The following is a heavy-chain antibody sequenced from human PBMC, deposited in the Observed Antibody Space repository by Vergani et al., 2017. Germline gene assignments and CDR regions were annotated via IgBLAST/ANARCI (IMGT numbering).Heavy chain of an antibody. D-gene: IGHD2-15*01. J-gene: IGHJ4*02. V-gene: IGHV1-18*01. Sequence: QVQLVQSGAEVKKPRASVKVSCKASGYTFTSYGISWVRQAPGQGLEWMGWISAYNGNTNYAQKLQGRVTMTTDTSTSTAYIDLSSLRSEDTAVYYCARGSGGSSLLGYWGQGTLVTVSS. CDR2: ISAYNGNT. CDR1: GYTFTSYG. CDR3: ARGSGGSSLLGY.